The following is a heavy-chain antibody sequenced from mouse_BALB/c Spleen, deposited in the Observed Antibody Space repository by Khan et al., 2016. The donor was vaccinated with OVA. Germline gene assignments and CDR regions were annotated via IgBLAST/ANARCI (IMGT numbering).Heavy chain of an antibody. CDR2: IDPENGDT. Sequence: VQLQQSGAELVRSGASVKLSCTASGFNIKDYYMHWVKQRPEKGLEWIGWIDPENGDTEYAPKFQGQATMTADTSSNTAYLQLSSLTSEDTAVYYCNPVPAGFAYWGQGTLVTVSA. CDR3: NPVPAGFAY. V-gene: IGHV14-4*02. J-gene: IGHJ3*01. CDR1: GFNIKDYY.